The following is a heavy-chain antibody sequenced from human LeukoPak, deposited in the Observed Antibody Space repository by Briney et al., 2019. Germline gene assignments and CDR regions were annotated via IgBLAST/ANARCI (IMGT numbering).Heavy chain of an antibody. D-gene: IGHD6-19*01. V-gene: IGHV3-21*01. Sequence: KTGRSLRLSCAASGFTFSSYSMNWVRQAPGKGLEWVSSISSSSSYIYYADSVKGRFTISRDNAKNSLYLQMNSLRAEDTAVYYCARDQEAVAGTSYYMDVWGKGTTVTVSS. CDR3: ARDQEAVAGTSYYMDV. CDR1: GFTFSSYS. CDR2: ISSSSSYI. J-gene: IGHJ6*03.